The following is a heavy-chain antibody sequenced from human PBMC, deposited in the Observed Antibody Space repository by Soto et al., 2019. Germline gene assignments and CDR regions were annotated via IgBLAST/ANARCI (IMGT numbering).Heavy chain of an antibody. CDR1: GFTFSSYG. J-gene: IGHJ6*02. CDR3: ARDSVVVAGHYYYGMDV. Sequence: GGSLRLSCAASGFTFSSYGMHWVRQAPGKGLEWVAVIWYDGSNKYYADSVKGRFTISRDNSKNTLYLQMNSLRAEDTAVYYCARDSVVVAGHYYYGMDVWGQGTTVTVSS. V-gene: IGHV3-33*01. CDR2: IWYDGSNK. D-gene: IGHD3-22*01.